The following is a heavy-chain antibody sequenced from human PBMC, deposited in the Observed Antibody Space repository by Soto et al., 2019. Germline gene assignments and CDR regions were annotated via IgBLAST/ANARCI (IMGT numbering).Heavy chain of an antibody. CDR3: ATRPLLPGAP. Sequence: EVQLVESGGGLIQPGGSLRLSCAASGFTFSSNDMNGVRQAPGKGLEWVSLIYSGGSTYYAASVKGRFTISRDNSKNTLYLQMSSLRAEDTAVYYCATRPLLPGAPWGQGTMVTVSS. J-gene: IGHJ3*01. D-gene: IGHD3-22*01. V-gene: IGHV3-53*01. CDR1: GFTFSSND. CDR2: IYSGGST.